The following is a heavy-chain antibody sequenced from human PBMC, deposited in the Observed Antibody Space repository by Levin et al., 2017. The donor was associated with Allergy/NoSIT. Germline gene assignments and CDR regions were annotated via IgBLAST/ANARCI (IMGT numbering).Heavy chain of an antibody. V-gene: IGHV3-7*01. Sequence: GESLKISCAASGFTFSSYWMSWVRQAPGKGLEWVANIKQDGSEKYYVDSVKGRFTISRDNAKNSLYLQMNSLRAEDTAVYYCARVGLYDFWSYYYGMDVWGQGTTVTVSS. CDR1: GFTFSSYW. CDR2: IKQDGSEK. CDR3: ARVGLYDFWSYYYGMDV. D-gene: IGHD3-3*01. J-gene: IGHJ6*02.